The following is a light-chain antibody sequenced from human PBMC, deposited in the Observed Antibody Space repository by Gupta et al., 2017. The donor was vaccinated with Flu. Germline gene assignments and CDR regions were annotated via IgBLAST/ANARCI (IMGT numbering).Light chain of an antibody. V-gene: IGKV1-39*01. CDR1: QSISKY. CDR2: VAS. J-gene: IGKJ2*01. Sequence: GYSVNINCREGQSISKYVNWYQHKPGRAHELLIYVASNLKRGVPSRFGGSGFGNDFTFTISDLQAEDFATYYCQQSYSLPVTFGQGTKL. CDR3: QQSYSLPVT.